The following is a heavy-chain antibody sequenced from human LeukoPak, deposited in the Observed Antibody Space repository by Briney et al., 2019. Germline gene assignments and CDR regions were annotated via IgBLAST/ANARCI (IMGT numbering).Heavy chain of an antibody. J-gene: IGHJ4*02. Sequence: PGGSLRLSCAASGFTFSSYGMHWVRQAPGKGLEWVAFIRYDGSNKYYADSVKGRFTISRDNSKNTLYLQMNSLRAEDTAVYYCASIVVVEAAADYWGRETLVTVSS. CDR2: IRYDGSNK. D-gene: IGHD2-15*01. CDR1: GFTFSSYG. CDR3: ASIVVVEAAADY. V-gene: IGHV3-30*02.